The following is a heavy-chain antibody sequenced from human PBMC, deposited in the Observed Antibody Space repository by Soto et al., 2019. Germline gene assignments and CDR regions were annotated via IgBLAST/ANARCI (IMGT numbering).Heavy chain of an antibody. J-gene: IGHJ5*02. CDR2: IYYSGST. CDR3: ATTYYDFWSGTNWFDP. CDR1: GGSISSYY. D-gene: IGHD3-3*01. V-gene: IGHV4-59*01. Sequence: PSETLSLTCTVSGGSISSYYWSWIRQPPGKGLEWIGYIYYSGSTNYNPFLKSRVTISVDTSKNQFSLKLSSVTAADTAVYYCATTYYDFWSGTNWFDPWGQGTLVTVSS.